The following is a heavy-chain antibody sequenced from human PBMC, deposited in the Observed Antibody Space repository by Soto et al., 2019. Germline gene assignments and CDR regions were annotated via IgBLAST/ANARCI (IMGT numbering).Heavy chain of an antibody. CDR1: GFTFSSYA. D-gene: IGHD2-15*01. CDR2: ISYDGSNK. CDR3: AREFGYCSGGSCYSCNYYYCGMDV. V-gene: IGHV3-30-3*01. Sequence: QVQLVESGGGVVQPGRSLRLSCAASGFTFSSYAMHWVRQAPGKGLEWVAVISYDGSNKYYADSVKGRFTISRDNSKNMLYLQMKGLRAEDPAVYYYAREFGYCSGGSCYSCNYYYCGMDVWGQGTTVTASS. J-gene: IGHJ6*02.